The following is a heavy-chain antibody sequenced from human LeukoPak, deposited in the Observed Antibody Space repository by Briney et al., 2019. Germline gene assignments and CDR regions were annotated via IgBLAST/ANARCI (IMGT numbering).Heavy chain of an antibody. J-gene: IGHJ5*02. CDR3: ARDICSGGSCPRGWFDP. V-gene: IGHV4-4*07. Sequence: SETLSLTCTVSDGSISSYYWSWIRQSAGKGLEWLGRIYTSGSTNYNPSLKSRVTMSVDTSKKQFSLKLSSVTAADTAVYYCARDICSGGSCPRGWFDPWGQGTLVTVSS. CDR1: DGSISSYY. D-gene: IGHD2-15*01. CDR2: IYTSGST.